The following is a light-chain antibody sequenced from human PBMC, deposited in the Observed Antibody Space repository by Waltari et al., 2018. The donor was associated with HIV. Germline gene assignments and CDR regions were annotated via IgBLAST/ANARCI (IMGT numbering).Light chain of an antibody. J-gene: IGLJ1*01. V-gene: IGLV2-14*01. CDR3: SSYTSSSLYV. CDR1: TSDVGTSNY. Sequence: QSALTPPASVSGSPAQSITIPCPGTTSDVGTSNYVSWYQQHPGKAPKLMIYEVSNRPSGVSNRFSGSKSGNTASLTISGLQAEDEADYYCSSYTSSSLYVFGTGTKVTVL. CDR2: EVS.